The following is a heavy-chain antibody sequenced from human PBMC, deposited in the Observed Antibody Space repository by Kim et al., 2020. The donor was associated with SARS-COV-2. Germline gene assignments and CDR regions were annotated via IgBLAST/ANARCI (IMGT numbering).Heavy chain of an antibody. CDR2: INPNSGGT. CDR3: ARERVVVTARLRNPMDV. Sequence: ASVKVSCKASGYTFTDYYMHWVRQAPGQGLEWMGWINPNSGGTNYAQKFQGRVTMTRDTSISTAYMELSRLTSDDTAVYYCARERVVVTARLRNPMDVWGQGTTVTVSS. J-gene: IGHJ6*02. V-gene: IGHV1-2*02. CDR1: GYTFTDYY. D-gene: IGHD2-21*02.